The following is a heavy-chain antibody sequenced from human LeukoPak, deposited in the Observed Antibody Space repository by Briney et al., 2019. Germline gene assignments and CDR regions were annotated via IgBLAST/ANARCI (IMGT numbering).Heavy chain of an antibody. CDR2: ISSSSSTI. V-gene: IGHV3-48*01. J-gene: IGHJ4*02. Sequence: GGSLSLSCAASGFTFSSYSMNWVRQAPGKGLEWVSYISSSSSTIYYADSVKGRFTNPRHNAKNSLDLQMNSLRAEDTAVYFCARRGTGTTGYYFDYWGQGTLVTVSS. CDR1: GFTFSSYS. CDR3: ARRGTGTTGYYFDY. D-gene: IGHD1-7*01.